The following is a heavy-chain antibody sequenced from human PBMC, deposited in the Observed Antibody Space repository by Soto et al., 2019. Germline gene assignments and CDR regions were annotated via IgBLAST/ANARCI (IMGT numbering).Heavy chain of an antibody. CDR3: VRYCSDTSCYKDYVMEV. CDR2: IYYSGST. Sequence: SETLSLTCTFSVGSISSGDNYCSWIRQPPWKGLEWIGYIYYSGSTYYNPSLKSRITISIDTSRNQFSLKLSSVTAADTAVYYCVRYCSDTSCYKDYVMEVWGQGILVIVSS. V-gene: IGHV4-30-4*01. D-gene: IGHD2-2*02. CDR1: VGSISSGDNY. J-gene: IGHJ4*02.